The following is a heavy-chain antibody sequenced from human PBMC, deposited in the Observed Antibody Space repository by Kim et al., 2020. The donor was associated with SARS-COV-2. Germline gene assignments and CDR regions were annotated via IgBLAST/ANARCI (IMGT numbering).Heavy chain of an antibody. V-gene: IGHV1-18*01. Sequence: ASVKVSCQASGYTFTSYGISWVRQAPGQGLEWMGWISAYNGNTNYAQKLQGRVTMTTDTSTSTAYMELRSLRPDDTAVYYCARDVAHLYYYDSSGYDAFDIWGQGTMVTVSS. D-gene: IGHD3-22*01. CDR1: GYTFTSYG. CDR2: ISAYNGNT. J-gene: IGHJ3*02. CDR3: ARDVAHLYYYDSSGYDAFDI.